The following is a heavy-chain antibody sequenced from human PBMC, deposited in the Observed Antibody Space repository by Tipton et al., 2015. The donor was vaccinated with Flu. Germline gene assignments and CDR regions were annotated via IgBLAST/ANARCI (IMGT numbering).Heavy chain of an antibody. CDR1: GGSINTYY. Sequence: TLSLTCTVSGGSINTYYWSWIRQPAGKGLEWIGRISTSGSTNYNPSLKSRVTMSVDTSKNQFSLRLSSVTAADTAVYYCAREGGVVVIPLYYFEYWGQGTLVTVSS. V-gene: IGHV4-4*07. CDR3: AREGGVVVIPLYYFEY. D-gene: IGHD3-22*01. J-gene: IGHJ4*02. CDR2: ISTSGST.